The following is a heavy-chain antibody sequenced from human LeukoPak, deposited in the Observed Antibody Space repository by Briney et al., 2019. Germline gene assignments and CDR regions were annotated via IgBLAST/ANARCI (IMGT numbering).Heavy chain of an antibody. CDR1: GFIFSDYG. J-gene: IGHJ4*02. CDR2: IGGRGGST. D-gene: IGHD4-17*01. CDR3: AKGGSLTTVTHFDY. Sequence: GGTLRLSCAASGFIFSDYGMSWVRQAPGKGLEWVSSIGGRGGSTYYADSVKGRFTISRDNSKNTLYLQMNSLRAEDTAVYYCAKGGSLTTVTHFDYWGQGTLVTVSS. V-gene: IGHV3-23*01.